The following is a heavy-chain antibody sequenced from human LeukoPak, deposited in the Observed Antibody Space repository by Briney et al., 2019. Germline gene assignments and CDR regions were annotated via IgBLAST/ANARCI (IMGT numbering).Heavy chain of an antibody. CDR3: AIKRDYYDSSGYEHSWFDP. D-gene: IGHD3-22*01. Sequence: PSETLSLTCTVSGGSISIYYWSWIRQPPGKGLEWIGYIYDSGSTNYNPSLKSRVTISVDTSKNQFSLKLSSVTAADTAVYYCAIKRDYYDSSGYEHSWFDPWGQGTLVTVSS. V-gene: IGHV4-59*08. CDR2: IYDSGST. J-gene: IGHJ5*02. CDR1: GGSISIYY.